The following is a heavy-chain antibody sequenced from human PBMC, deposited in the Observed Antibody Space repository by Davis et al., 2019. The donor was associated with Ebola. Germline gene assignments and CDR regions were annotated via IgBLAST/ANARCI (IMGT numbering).Heavy chain of an antibody. CDR1: GLTFSNYW. J-gene: IGHJ6*02. Sequence: GESLKISCAASGLTFSNYWMSWVRQAPGKGLEWVANIKEDGSEKYYVDSVKGRFTISRDNAKNSLYLEMNSLRAEDTAVYSCATWARAYYYYGMDVWGQGTTVTVSS. D-gene: IGHD3-16*01. CDR3: ATWARAYYYYGMDV. V-gene: IGHV3-7*01. CDR2: IKEDGSEK.